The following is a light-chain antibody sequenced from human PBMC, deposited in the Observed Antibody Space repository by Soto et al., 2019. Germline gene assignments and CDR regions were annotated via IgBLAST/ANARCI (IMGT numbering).Light chain of an antibody. CDR3: QQYNDYSWT. Sequence: DIQMTQSPSTLYASVGDSVSINCRASQSISAWLAWYQQKPGKAPILLIYKASTLESWFPSRFSGSGSGTEFTLTIISLQPDVFAIDYCQQYNDYSWTFGQGTNVDLK. CDR1: QSISAW. CDR2: KAS. J-gene: IGKJ1*01. V-gene: IGKV1-5*03.